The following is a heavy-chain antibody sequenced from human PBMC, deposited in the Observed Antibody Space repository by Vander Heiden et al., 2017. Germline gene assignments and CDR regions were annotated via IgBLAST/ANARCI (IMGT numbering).Heavy chain of an antibody. Sequence: QLQLQDSGPGLVNPSETLSLSCTVSGGSISSSSYDWGWIRQPPGKGLEWIGSIYYSGNTYYNPSLKSRVTISVDTSKNLFSLNLSSVTAADTAVYYCARTTSGSYHSPAGYWGQGTLVTVSS. J-gene: IGHJ4*02. CDR2: IYYSGNT. CDR3: ARTTSGSYHSPAGY. D-gene: IGHD1-26*01. CDR1: GGSISSSSYD. V-gene: IGHV4-39*01.